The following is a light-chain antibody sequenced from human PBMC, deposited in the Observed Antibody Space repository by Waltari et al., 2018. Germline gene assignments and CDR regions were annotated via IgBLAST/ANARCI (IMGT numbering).Light chain of an antibody. J-gene: IGLJ2*01. V-gene: IGLV2-18*02. CDR3: ASYTPSSALV. Sequence: QTALTQPPSGSGPPGQLVTISCTVSTSDVGAYYLVSRYQQSPGTAPKVVIYEVSNRPSGVPDRFSGSKSGNTASLTISGLQAEDEADYYCASYTPSSALVFGGGTKVTVL. CDR1: TSDVGAYYL. CDR2: EVS.